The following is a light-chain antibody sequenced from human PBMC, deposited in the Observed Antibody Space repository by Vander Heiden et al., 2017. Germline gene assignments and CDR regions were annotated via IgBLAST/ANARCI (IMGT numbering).Light chain of an antibody. CDR2: DAS. V-gene: IGKV3-15*01. CDR1: RSVSSN. CDR3: QQWNGGHPLFT. J-gene: IGKJ2*01. Sequence: EIVLTQSPATLSVSPGERAILSCRASRSVSSNLAWYQQKPGQAPRLLIYDASTRATTVHARFSGSGYGTEFTLSISSLQSEDSAVYYCQQWNGGHPLFTFGQGTKVEIK.